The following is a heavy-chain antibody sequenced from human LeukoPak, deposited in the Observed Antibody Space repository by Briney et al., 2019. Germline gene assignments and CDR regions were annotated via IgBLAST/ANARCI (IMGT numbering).Heavy chain of an antibody. Sequence: SETLSLTCTVSGGSISSYYWSWIRQPPGKGLEWIGYIYYSGSTYYNPSLKSRVTISVDTSKNQFSLKLSSVTAADTAVYYCARAREGVWGPDDNYFDYWGQGTLVTVSS. CDR3: ARAREGVWGPDDNYFDY. V-gene: IGHV4-59*12. CDR1: GGSISSYY. D-gene: IGHD3-16*01. J-gene: IGHJ4*02. CDR2: IYYSGST.